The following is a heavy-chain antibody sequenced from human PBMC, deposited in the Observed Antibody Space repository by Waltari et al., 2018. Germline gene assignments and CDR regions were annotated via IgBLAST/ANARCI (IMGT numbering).Heavy chain of an antibody. CDR1: GYMFTGYF. CDR2: ISPNTGGT. D-gene: IGHD1-26*01. Sequence: QVQLVQSGAEVKKPGASVKVSCKASGYMFTGYFIHWVRQAPGQGLEWMGWISPNTGGTKYAENFQGRVAMTRDTSINTASMELSRLKSDDTAVYFCARAVYRAIDYWGQGTLVTVSS. J-gene: IGHJ4*02. CDR3: ARAVYRAIDY. V-gene: IGHV1-2*02.